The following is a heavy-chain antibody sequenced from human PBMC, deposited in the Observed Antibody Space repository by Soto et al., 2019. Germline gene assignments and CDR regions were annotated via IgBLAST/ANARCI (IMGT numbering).Heavy chain of an antibody. D-gene: IGHD3-9*01. V-gene: IGHV4-39*01. CDR1: GGSTSSSSYY. J-gene: IGHJ6*03. CDR3: ARHENILTGYYAYDYMDV. CDR2: IYYSGST. Sequence: SETLSLTCTVSGGSTSSSSYYWGWIRQPPGKGLEWIGSIYYSGSTYYNPSLKSRVTISVDTSKNQFSLKLSSVTAADTAVYYCARHENILTGYYAYDYMDVWGKGTTVS.